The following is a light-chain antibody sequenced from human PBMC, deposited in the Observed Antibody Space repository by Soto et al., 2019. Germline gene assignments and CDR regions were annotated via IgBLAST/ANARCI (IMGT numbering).Light chain of an antibody. CDR3: QSYDATNLV. CDR1: SGSIASNY. J-gene: IGLJ3*02. V-gene: IGLV6-57*01. Sequence: NFMLTQPHSVSESPGKTVIISCTRSSGSIASNYVQWYQQRPGSSPTTVIYEDNQRPSGVPDRFSGSIDSSSNSASLTISGLETEDEADYFCQSYDATNLVFGGGTKLTGL. CDR2: EDN.